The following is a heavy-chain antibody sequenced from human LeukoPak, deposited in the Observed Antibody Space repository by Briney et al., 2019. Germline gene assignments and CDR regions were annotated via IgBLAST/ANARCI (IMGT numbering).Heavy chain of an antibody. J-gene: IGHJ4*02. V-gene: IGHV1-24*01. CDR3: AGWIAARPRLDY. Sequence: ASVKVSCKVSGSTVTEFAMHWVRQAPGKGLEWMGGFDPDDGETAYAQKFQGRVTMTEDTSTDTAYMELRRLRSDDTAVYYCAGWIAARPRLDYWGQGTLFTVST. CDR1: GSTVTEFA. CDR2: FDPDDGET. D-gene: IGHD6-6*01.